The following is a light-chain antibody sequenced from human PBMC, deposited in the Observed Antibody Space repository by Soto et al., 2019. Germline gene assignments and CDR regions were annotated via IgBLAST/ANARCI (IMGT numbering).Light chain of an antibody. CDR2: DVT. V-gene: IGLV2-14*03. CDR1: STDVGDFNY. CDR3: SSYSSSTTHDV. Sequence: QSALTQPASVSGSPGRSVTISCTGTSTDVGDFNYVSWYQHLPGRAPKLIIYDVTNRPSGISYRFSASKSGRTASLTISGLQAEDEADYYCSSYSSSTTHDVFGGGTKVTVL. J-gene: IGLJ2*01.